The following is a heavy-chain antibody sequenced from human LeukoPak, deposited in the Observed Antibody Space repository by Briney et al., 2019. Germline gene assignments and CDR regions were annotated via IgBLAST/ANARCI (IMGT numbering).Heavy chain of an antibody. CDR1: GGSLSSYY. Sequence: SETLSLTCTVSGGSLSSYYWSWIRQPPGKGLEWIGYIYYSGSTNYNPSLKSRVTISVDTSKNQFSLKLSSVTAADTAVYYCARIAGYSSSYNWFDPWGQGTLVTVSS. CDR3: ARIAGYSSSYNWFDP. CDR2: IYYSGST. D-gene: IGHD6-13*01. J-gene: IGHJ5*02. V-gene: IGHV4-59*01.